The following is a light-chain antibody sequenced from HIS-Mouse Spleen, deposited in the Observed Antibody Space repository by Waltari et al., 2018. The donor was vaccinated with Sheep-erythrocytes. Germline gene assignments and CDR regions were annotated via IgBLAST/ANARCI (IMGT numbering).Light chain of an antibody. CDR3: MQALQTPIFT. CDR1: QCLLHSNGYNY. Sequence: DIVMTQSPLSLPVTPGEPASISCRPSQCLLHSNGYNYLDWYLQKPGQSPQLLIYLGSNRASGVPDRFSGSGSGTDFTLKISRVEAEDVGVYYCMQALQTPIFTFGPGTKVDIK. V-gene: IGKV2-28*01. CDR2: LGS. J-gene: IGKJ3*01.